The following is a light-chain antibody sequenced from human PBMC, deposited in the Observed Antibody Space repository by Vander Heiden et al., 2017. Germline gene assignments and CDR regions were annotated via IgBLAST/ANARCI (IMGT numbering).Light chain of an antibody. J-gene: IGLJ1*01. V-gene: IGLV1-44*01. Sequence: SVLTQPPSASGTPGQRVTISCSGSSSNIGSNTVNWYQQLPGTAPKLLIYSNNQRPSGVPDRFSGSKSGTSASLAISGLQSEDEADYYCAAWDDSLNGYAFGTGTKVTVL. CDR3: AAWDDSLNGYA. CDR1: SSNIGSNT. CDR2: SNN.